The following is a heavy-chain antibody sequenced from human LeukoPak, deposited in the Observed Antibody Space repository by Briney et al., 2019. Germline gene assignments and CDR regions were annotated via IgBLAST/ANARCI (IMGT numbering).Heavy chain of an antibody. V-gene: IGHV3-23*01. Sequence: PGGSLRLSCAASGFTFSSYAMSWVRQAPGKGLERVSAISGSGGSTYYADSVKGRFTISRDNSKNTLYLQMNSLRAEDTAVYYCAKSLMVRGVVDYWGQGTLVTVSS. J-gene: IGHJ4*02. CDR3: AKSLMVRGVVDY. D-gene: IGHD3-10*01. CDR1: GFTFSSYA. CDR2: ISGSGGST.